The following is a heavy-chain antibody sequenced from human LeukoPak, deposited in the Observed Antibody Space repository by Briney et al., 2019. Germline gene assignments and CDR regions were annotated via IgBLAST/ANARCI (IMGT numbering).Heavy chain of an antibody. CDR1: GYTFTSYD. D-gene: IGHD1-14*01. J-gene: IGHJ4*02. V-gene: IGHV1-8*03. CDR3: ARGAIPTPEAGTDFDY. Sequence: ASVKVSCKASGYTFTSYDINWVRQATGQGLEWMGWMNPNSGNTGYAQKFQGRVTITRNTSISTAYMELSSLRSEDTAVYYCARGAIPTPEAGTDFDYWGQGTLVTVSS. CDR2: MNPNSGNT.